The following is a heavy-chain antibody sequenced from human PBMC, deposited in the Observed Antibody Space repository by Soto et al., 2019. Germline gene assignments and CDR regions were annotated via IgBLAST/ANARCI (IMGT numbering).Heavy chain of an antibody. J-gene: IGHJ4*02. CDR1: GFTFSSYA. Sequence: GESLKISCAASGFTFSSYAMHWVRQAPGKGLEWVAVISYDGSNKYYADSVKGRFTISRDNSKNTLYLQMNSLRAEDTAVYYCARDPFIAAAGTGGVDYWGQGTLVTVSS. V-gene: IGHV3-30-3*01. CDR2: ISYDGSNK. D-gene: IGHD6-13*01. CDR3: ARDPFIAAAGTGGVDY.